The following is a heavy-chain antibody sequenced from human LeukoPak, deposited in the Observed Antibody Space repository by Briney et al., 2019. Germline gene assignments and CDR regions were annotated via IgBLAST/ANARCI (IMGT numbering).Heavy chain of an antibody. CDR1: GGSISSSSYY. CDR3: ASSYYYDSRGYVTPTYYFEY. D-gene: IGHD3-22*01. V-gene: IGHV4-39*07. CDR2: IYYSGST. Sequence: SETLSLTCTVSGGSISSSSYYWGWIRQPPGKGLEWIGSIYYSGSTNYSPSLKSRVTISVDTSKSQVSLRLRSVTAADTAMYYCASSYYYDSRGYVTPTYYFEYWGQGTLVTVSS. J-gene: IGHJ4*02.